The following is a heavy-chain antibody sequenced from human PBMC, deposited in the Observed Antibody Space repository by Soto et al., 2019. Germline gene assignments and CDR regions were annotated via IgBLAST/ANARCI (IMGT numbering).Heavy chain of an antibody. J-gene: IGHJ4*02. D-gene: IGHD6-13*01. CDR1: GFTFDDYA. Sequence: GGSLRLSCAASGFTFDDYAMHWVRQAPGKGLEWVSGISWNSDSIDYADSVKGRFTISRDNAKNSLYLQMNTLRADDTALYYCVRDPAEGTTYFDYWGQGTLVTVSS. V-gene: IGHV3-9*01. CDR3: VRDPAEGTTYFDY. CDR2: ISWNSDSI.